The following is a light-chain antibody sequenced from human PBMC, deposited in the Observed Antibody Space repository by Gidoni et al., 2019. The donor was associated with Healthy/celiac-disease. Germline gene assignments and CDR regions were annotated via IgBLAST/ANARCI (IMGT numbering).Light chain of an antibody. CDR1: SSDVGGYNY. Sequence: SVTISCTGTSSDVGGYNYVSWYQQHPGKAPKLMIYEVSKRPSGVPDRFSGSKSGNTASLTVSGLQAEDEADYYCSSYAGSNNPYVFGTGPKVTVL. CDR3: SSYAGSNNPYV. V-gene: IGLV2-8*01. CDR2: EVS. J-gene: IGLJ1*01.